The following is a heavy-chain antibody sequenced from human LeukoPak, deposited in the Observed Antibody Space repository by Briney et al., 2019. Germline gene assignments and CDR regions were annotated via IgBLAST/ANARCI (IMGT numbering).Heavy chain of an antibody. CDR1: GFTFRRYA. CDR2: ISGSGGDI. J-gene: IGHJ4*02. V-gene: IGHV3-23*01. Sequence: GGSLRLSCAASGFTFRRYAIYWVRQAPGKGLEWVSGISGSGGDIYFADSVKGRFTIYRDNSKNTVFLQMDSQRAENTAVNYWAKTAAEYSSGRDAGWSVDYWGLGTLVTVSS. CDR3: AKTAAEYSSGRDAGWSVDY. D-gene: IGHD6-19*01.